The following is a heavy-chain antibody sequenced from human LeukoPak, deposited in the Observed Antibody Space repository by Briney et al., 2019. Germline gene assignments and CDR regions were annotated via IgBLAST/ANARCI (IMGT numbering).Heavy chain of an antibody. Sequence: GGSLRLSCAASGFTFSSYAMSWVRRAPGKGREWVSAISGSGGSTDYADSVKGRFTISRDNSKNTLYLQMNSLRAEDTAVYYCAKYHPQDGARITMVRGVITIRAYWYFDLWGRGTLVTVSS. D-gene: IGHD3-10*01. J-gene: IGHJ2*01. CDR1: GFTFSSYA. CDR2: ISGSGGST. CDR3: AKYHPQDGARITMVRGVITIRAYWYFDL. V-gene: IGHV3-23*01.